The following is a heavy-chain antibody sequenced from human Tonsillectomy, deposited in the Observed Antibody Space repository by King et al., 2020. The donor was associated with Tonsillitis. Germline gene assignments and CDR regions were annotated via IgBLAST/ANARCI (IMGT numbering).Heavy chain of an antibody. CDR3: ARGGSPGGWYLDY. Sequence: QLVQSGGGLVKPGGSPRLSCAASGFTFSSYSMNWVRQAPGKGLEWVSSISSSSSYIFYADSVKGRFTISRDNAKNSLYLQMNSLRAEDTAVYYCARGGSPGGWYLDYWGQGTLVTVSS. CDR2: ISSSSSYI. V-gene: IGHV3-21*01. D-gene: IGHD6-19*01. J-gene: IGHJ4*02. CDR1: GFTFSSYS.